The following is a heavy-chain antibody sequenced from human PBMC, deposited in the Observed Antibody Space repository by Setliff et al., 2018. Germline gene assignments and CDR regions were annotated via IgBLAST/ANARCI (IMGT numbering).Heavy chain of an antibody. CDR2: IFYSGSS. J-gene: IGHJ4*02. D-gene: IGHD4-17*01. CDR1: GVSIRSYY. CDR3: ARLPRTVTHFDY. Sequence: PSETLSLTCTVSGVSIRSYYWSWIRQPPGKGLEWIGYIFYSGSSNYNPSLQSRVSISVDTSENQLSLKLDSLTAADTAVYFCARLPRTVTHFDYWGQGALVTVSS. V-gene: IGHV4-59*01.